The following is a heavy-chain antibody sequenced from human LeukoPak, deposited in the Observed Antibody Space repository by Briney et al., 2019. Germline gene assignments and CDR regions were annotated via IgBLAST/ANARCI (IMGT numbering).Heavy chain of an antibody. CDR2: ISSSSSYI. V-gene: IGHV3-21*01. CDR3: AELGITMIGGV. D-gene: IGHD3-10*02. CDR1: GFTLSSYT. Sequence: GGSLRLSCAASGFTLSSYTMNWVRQAPGKGLEWVSSISSSSSYIYYADSVKGRFTISRDNAKNSLYLQMNSLRAEDTAVYYCAELGITMIGGVWGKGTTVTISS. J-gene: IGHJ6*04.